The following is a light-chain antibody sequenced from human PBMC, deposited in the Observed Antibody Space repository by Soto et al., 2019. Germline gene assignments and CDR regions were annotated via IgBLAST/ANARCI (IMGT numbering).Light chain of an antibody. CDR1: QSVSSSY. Sequence: EIVLTQSPGTLSLSPGERATLSCRASQSVSSSYLAWYQQNRGQAPRLLIYGASSRAPGIPVRFGGSGSGTDFTLTISRLEPEDFAAYYCQQYGSSRWTFGQGTKVEIK. CDR3: QQYGSSRWT. J-gene: IGKJ1*01. CDR2: GAS. V-gene: IGKV3-20*01.